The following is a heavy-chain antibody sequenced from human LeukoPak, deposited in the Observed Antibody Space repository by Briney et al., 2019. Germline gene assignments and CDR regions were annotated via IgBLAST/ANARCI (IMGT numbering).Heavy chain of an antibody. J-gene: IGHJ4*02. Sequence: GGSLRLSCAASGFTFSNYAMNWVRQAPGRGLEWVSAISGSGGSTYYADSVKGRFTISRDNSKNTLYLQMNSLRAKDTAVYYCAKDLAGSGSYSFDYWGQGTLVTVSS. CDR2: ISGSGGST. CDR3: AKDLAGSGSYSFDY. V-gene: IGHV3-23*01. D-gene: IGHD1-26*01. CDR1: GFTFSNYA.